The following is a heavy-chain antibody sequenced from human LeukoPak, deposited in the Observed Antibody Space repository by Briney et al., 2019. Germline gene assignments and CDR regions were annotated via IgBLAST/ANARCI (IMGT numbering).Heavy chain of an antibody. Sequence: PGGSLRLSCAASGFTFDDYGMSWVRQAPGKGLEWVSGINWNGGSTGYADSVKGRFTISRDNDKNSLYLQMNSLRAEDTALYYCARDGVVVVPAAFDYWGQGTLVTVSS. D-gene: IGHD2-2*01. J-gene: IGHJ4*02. CDR3: ARDGVVVVPAAFDY. CDR2: INWNGGST. V-gene: IGHV3-20*04. CDR1: GFTFDDYG.